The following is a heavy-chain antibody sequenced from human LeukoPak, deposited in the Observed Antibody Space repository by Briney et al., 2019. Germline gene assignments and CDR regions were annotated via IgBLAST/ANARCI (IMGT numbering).Heavy chain of an antibody. J-gene: IGHJ6*03. CDR1: GYTFTSYD. V-gene: IGHV1-8*01. CDR3: ARVYYDILTGYYYYYYMDV. D-gene: IGHD3-9*01. Sequence: ASVTVSCKASGYTFTSYDINWVRQATGQGLEWMGWMNPNSGNTGYAQKFQGRVTMTRNTSISTAYMELSSLRSEDTAVYYCARVYYDILTGYYYYYYMDVWGKGTTVTISS. CDR2: MNPNSGNT.